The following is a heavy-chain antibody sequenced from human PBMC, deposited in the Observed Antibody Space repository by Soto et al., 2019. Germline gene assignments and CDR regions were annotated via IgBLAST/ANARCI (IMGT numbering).Heavy chain of an antibody. D-gene: IGHD3-3*01. CDR1: GFSSRDYA. J-gene: IGHJ3*01. CDR2: ISGSLDSA. Sequence: EVRLLESGGGLGQPGGSLILSCAASGFSSRDYAMSWVRQAPGKGLEWVSTISGSLDSAFYADSVKGRFTISRDTSNNTLYLQMNSLRAEDTAVYFCAKDSGLPVFGGLIHALDFWGQGTLVTVSS. CDR3: AKDSGLPVFGGLIHALDF. V-gene: IGHV3-23*01.